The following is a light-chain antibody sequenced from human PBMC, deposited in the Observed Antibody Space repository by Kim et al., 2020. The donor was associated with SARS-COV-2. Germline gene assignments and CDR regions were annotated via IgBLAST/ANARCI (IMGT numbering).Light chain of an antibody. V-gene: IGKV3-20*01. J-gene: IGKJ2*01. CDR2: GAS. CDR3: QQSGSSPYT. Sequence: EIVLTQSPGTLSLSPGERATLSCRASQTINRSYLAWYQQKPGQAPRLLIHGASTRATGIPDRFSGSGSGTDFTLTISRLEPEDFALYYCQQSGSSPYTFGQGTKLEI. CDR1: QTINRSY.